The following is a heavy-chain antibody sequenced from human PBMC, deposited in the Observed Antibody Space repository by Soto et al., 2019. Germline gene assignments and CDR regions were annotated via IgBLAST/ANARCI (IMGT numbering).Heavy chain of an antibody. CDR2: IRQGGSEK. CDR3: ARDLGSGWYFRFDY. D-gene: IGHD6-19*01. V-gene: IGHV3-7*01. J-gene: IGHJ4*02. Sequence: VQMVESGGGSVQPGGSLRLSCAVSGFTFSSYWMSWVRQAPGKGLEWVANIRQGGSEKYYVDSVKGRFTISRDNAKNSLYLQMNSLRAEDTAVYYCARDLGSGWYFRFDYWGQGTLVTVSS. CDR1: GFTFSSYW.